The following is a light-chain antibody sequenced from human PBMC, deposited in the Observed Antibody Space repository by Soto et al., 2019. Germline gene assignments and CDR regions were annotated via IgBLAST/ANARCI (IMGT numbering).Light chain of an antibody. CDR3: QQYGSSGT. V-gene: IGKV3-20*01. J-gene: IGKJ1*01. CDR1: QSVSNNY. CDR2: GAS. Sequence: EIVLTQSPGTLSLSTVERATLSCMASQSVSNNYLAWYQQKPGQAPRLLIYGASNRATGIPDRFSGSGSGTDFTLTISRLEPEDFAVYYCQQYGSSGTFGQGTKADIK.